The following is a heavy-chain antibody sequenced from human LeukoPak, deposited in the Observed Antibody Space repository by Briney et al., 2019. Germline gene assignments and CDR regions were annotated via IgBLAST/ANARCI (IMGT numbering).Heavy chain of an antibody. CDR1: GFAFNTYA. CDR2: VWHDGSNR. Sequence: GRSLRLSCAASGFAFNTYAMHWVRQAPGKGLEWVALVWHDGSNRYYSEAVKGRFTISRDNSKNTVYLQINSLRAEDTAVYYCARELFGSGSCPDYWGQGTRVTVSS. CDR3: ARELFGSGSCPDY. V-gene: IGHV3-33*01. J-gene: IGHJ4*02. D-gene: IGHD3-10*01.